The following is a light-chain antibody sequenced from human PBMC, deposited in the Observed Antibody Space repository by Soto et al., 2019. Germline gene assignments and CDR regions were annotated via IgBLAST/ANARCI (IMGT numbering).Light chain of an antibody. CDR1: QMFLYSSNNKNY. J-gene: IGKJ5*01. Sequence: DIVMTQSPDSLAVSLGERATINFKSIQMFLYSSNNKNYLAWYQQKPGQPPKLLIYWAPTRESGVPDRFSGSGSGTDFTLTISSLQAEDVAVYYCQQYYSTPITFGQGTRLEIK. CDR3: QQYYSTPIT. CDR2: WAP. V-gene: IGKV4-1*01.